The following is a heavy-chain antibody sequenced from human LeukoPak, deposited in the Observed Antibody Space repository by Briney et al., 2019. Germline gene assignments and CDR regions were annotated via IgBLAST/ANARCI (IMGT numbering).Heavy chain of an antibody. CDR2: ISGSGGST. V-gene: IGHV3-23*01. Sequence: PPGGSLRLSCAASGFTFSSYAMSWVRQAPGKGLEWVSAISGSGGSTYYADSVKGRFTISRDNAKNSLYLQMNSLRAEDTAVYYCARERVGGCGSTSCSYYYMDVWGKGTTVTISS. CDR1: GFTFSSYA. D-gene: IGHD2-2*01. CDR3: ARERVGGCGSTSCSYYYMDV. J-gene: IGHJ6*03.